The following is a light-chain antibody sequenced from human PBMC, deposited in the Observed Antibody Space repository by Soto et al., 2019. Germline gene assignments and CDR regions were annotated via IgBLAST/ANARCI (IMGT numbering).Light chain of an antibody. CDR2: LAS. CDR3: MQALQTPRT. V-gene: IGKV2-28*01. CDR1: QSLQHNNGNTL. J-gene: IGKJ1*01. Sequence: ENVMTQSPLSLTVTPGEPASISCKSSQSLQHNNGNTLLDWYMQKPGQSPQLLIYLASRRAPGPPDRVSGSGSGTDFTLRISTVEADDAAIYYCMQALQTPRTFGQGTKVDIK.